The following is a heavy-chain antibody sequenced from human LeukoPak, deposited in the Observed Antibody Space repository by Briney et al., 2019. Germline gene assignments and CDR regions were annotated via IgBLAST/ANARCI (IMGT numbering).Heavy chain of an antibody. Sequence: PSETLSLTCAAYGGSFSGYYWSWIRQPPGKGLEWIGEINHSGSTNYNPSLKSRVTISVDTSKNQFSLKLSSVTAADTAVYYCARSPRATISGIDYWGQGTLVTVSS. J-gene: IGHJ4*02. CDR1: GGSFSGYY. CDR3: ARSPRATISGIDY. CDR2: INHSGST. V-gene: IGHV4-34*01. D-gene: IGHD5-24*01.